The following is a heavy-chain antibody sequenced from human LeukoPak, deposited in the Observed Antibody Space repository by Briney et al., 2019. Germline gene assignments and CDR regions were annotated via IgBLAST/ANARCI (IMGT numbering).Heavy chain of an antibody. V-gene: IGHV3-43*01. Sequence: GGSLRLSCTASGFTFDDYTMHWVRQAPGKGLEWVSLISWNAISTYYADSVKGRFTISRDNSENSLYLQMNSLTTEDTALYYCAKERGISGYFDYWGPGTLVTVSS. CDR1: GFTFDDYT. CDR2: ISWNAIST. CDR3: AKERGISGYFDY. J-gene: IGHJ4*02. D-gene: IGHD3-10*01.